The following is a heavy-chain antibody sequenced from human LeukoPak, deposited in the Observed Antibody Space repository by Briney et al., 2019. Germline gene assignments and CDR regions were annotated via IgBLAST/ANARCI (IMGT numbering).Heavy chain of an antibody. D-gene: IGHD3-3*01. J-gene: IGHJ5*02. CDR2: IYYSGST. Sequence: SETLSLTCTVSGGSISSYYWSWIRQPPGKGLEWIGYIYYSGSTNYNPSLKSRVTISVDTSENQFSLKLNSVTAADRGVYYCARDRSGDYRSPLDTWGQGTLVTVSS. CDR1: GGSISSYY. V-gene: IGHV4-59*12. CDR3: ARDRSGDYRSPLDT.